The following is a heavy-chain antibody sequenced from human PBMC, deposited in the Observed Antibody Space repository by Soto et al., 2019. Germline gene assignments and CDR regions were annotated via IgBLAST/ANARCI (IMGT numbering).Heavy chain of an antibody. Sequence: EVQLLESGGGLVQPGGSLRLSCAASGFTFSSYSMIWVRQAPGKGLEWVSAISRSSDNILYADSVKGRFTISRDNSKNTLYLQMYSLRAEDTAVYYCAHCSGGSCYSDGFDIWGQGTMVTVSS. CDR2: ISRSSDNI. CDR3: AHCSGGSCYSDGFDI. D-gene: IGHD2-15*01. J-gene: IGHJ3*02. CDR1: GFTFSSYS. V-gene: IGHV3-23*01.